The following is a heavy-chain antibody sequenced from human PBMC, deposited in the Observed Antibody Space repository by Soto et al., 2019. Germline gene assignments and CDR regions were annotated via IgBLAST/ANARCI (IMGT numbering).Heavy chain of an antibody. CDR1: GFTFSSYA. CDR3: ARDPYSYGPNWFDP. V-gene: IGHV3-30-3*01. D-gene: IGHD5-18*01. J-gene: IGHJ5*02. CDR2: ISYDGSNK. Sequence: QVQLVESGGGVVQPGRSLRLSCAASGFTFSSYAMHWVRQAPGKGLEWVAVISYDGSNKYYADSVKGRFTISRDNSKNTLYLQMNSLRAEDTAVYYCARDPYSYGPNWFDPWCQGTLVTVSS.